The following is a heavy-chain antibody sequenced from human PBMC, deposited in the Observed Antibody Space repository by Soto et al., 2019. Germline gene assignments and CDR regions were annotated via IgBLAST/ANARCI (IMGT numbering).Heavy chain of an antibody. D-gene: IGHD5-12*01. Sequence: SETLSLTCTVSGGSISSSYYFWGWIRQPPGKGLEWIGSIYYSGNTYYNPSLNSRVTISVDTSKNQFSLKLSSVTAADTAVYYRARHPGSATTLLDYWGQGTLVTVSS. CDR3: ARHPGSATTLLDY. CDR2: IYYSGNT. V-gene: IGHV4-39*01. CDR1: GGSISSSYYF. J-gene: IGHJ4*02.